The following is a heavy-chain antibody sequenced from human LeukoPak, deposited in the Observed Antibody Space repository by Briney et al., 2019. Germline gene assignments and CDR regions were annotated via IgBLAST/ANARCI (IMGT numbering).Heavy chain of an antibody. D-gene: IGHD6-13*01. J-gene: IGHJ5*02. CDR3: ARVGIPAAGTFWFDP. CDR2: IIPIFGTA. CDR1: GGTFSSYA. V-gene: IGHV1-69*13. Sequence: SVKVSCKASGGTFSSYAISWVRQAHGQGLEWMGGIIPIFGTANYAQKFQGRVTITADESTSTAYMELSSLRSEDTAVYYCARVGIPAAGTFWFDPWGQGTLVTVSS.